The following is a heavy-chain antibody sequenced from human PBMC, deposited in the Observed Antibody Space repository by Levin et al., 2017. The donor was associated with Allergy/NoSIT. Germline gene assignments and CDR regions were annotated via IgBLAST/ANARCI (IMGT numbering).Heavy chain of an antibody. V-gene: IGHV3-30-3*01. CDR1: GFTFSSYA. CDR3: ARDSVLVATEYYFDY. D-gene: IGHD5-12*01. CDR2: ISYDGSYE. Sequence: PGGSLRLSCAASGFTFSSYAMHWVRQAPGKGLEWVAVISYDGSYEYYADSVKGRFTISRDSSKNTLSLQMNSLRAEDTAVYYCARDSVLVATEYYFDYWGQGTLVTVSS. J-gene: IGHJ4*02.